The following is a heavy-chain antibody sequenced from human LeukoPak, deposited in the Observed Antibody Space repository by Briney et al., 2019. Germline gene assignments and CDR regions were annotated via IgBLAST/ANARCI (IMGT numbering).Heavy chain of an antibody. D-gene: IGHD3-9*01. Sequence: SETLSLTCTVSGGSVISGSYYWSWIRQPPGKELEWIGYVSHSGNTNYDPSLKSRVTISKDTSKNQFSLKLSSVTAADTAVYYCVREHDWGDFDFWGQGTLVTVSS. CDR3: VREHDWGDFDF. V-gene: IGHV4-61*01. J-gene: IGHJ4*02. CDR1: GGSVISGSYY. CDR2: VSHSGNT.